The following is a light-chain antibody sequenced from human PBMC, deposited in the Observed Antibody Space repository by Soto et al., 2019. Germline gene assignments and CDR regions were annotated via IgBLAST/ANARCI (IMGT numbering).Light chain of an antibody. CDR1: QSVSSSY. Sequence: EIVLTQSPGTLYLSPGERATVSCRASQSVSSSYLAWYQQKPGQAPRLXXYGASSRATGIPDRFSGSGSGTDFTLTISRLEPEDFAVYYCQQYGSSPPITFGQGTRLEIK. J-gene: IGKJ5*01. CDR2: GAS. V-gene: IGKV3-20*01. CDR3: QQYGSSPPIT.